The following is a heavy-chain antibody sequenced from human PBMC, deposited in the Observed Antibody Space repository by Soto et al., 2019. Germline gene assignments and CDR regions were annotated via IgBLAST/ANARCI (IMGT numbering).Heavy chain of an antibody. V-gene: IGHV3-30*18. CDR3: AKGATTPGNSWGMDV. D-gene: IGHD1-26*01. Sequence: QVHLVESGGGVVQPGRSLRLSCAASGFTFSSYGMHWVRQAPGKGLEWVAVISYDGSNKYYADSVKGRFTISRDNSKNTLYLQMNSLRAEDTAVYYCAKGATTPGNSWGMDVWGQGTTVTVSS. CDR1: GFTFSSYG. J-gene: IGHJ6*02. CDR2: ISYDGSNK.